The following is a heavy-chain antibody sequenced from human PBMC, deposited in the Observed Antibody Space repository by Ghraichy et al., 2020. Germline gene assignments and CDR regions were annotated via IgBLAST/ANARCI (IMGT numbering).Heavy chain of an antibody. D-gene: IGHD6-13*01. J-gene: IGHJ4*02. V-gene: IGHV4-59*08. CDR1: GGSISSYY. CDR2: MYYNGST. CDR3: ARRYSSRTYYFDY. Sequence: SETLSLTCTVSGGSISSYYWSWIRQPPGKGLELIGNMYYNGSTNYNPSLKSRVTISVDTYKNQFSLKLSSVTAADTAVYYCARRYSSRTYYFDYWGQGTLVTVSS.